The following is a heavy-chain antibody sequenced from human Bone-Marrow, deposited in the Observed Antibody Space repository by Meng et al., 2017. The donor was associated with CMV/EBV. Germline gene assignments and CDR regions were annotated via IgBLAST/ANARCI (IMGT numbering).Heavy chain of an antibody. Sequence: AAVKAPYRASGYTFTSYCMHWVRQAPGQGLEWMGIINPSGGSTSYAQKFQGRVTMTRDTSTSTVYMELSSLRSEDTAVYYCARPATPYEYYGMDVWGQGTTVTFYS. V-gene: IGHV1-46*01. CDR2: INPSGGST. CDR1: GYTFTSYC. J-gene: IGHJ6*01. CDR3: ARPATPYEYYGMDV.